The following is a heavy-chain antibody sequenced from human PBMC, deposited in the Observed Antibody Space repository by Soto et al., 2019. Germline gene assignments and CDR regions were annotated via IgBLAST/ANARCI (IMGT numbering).Heavy chain of an antibody. CDR2: IYYSGST. J-gene: IGHJ4*02. CDR1: GGSISSYY. V-gene: IGHV4-59*08. Sequence: PSETLSLTCTVSGGSISSYYWSWIRQPPGKGLEWIGYIYYSGSTNYNPSLKSRVTISVDTSKNQFSLKLSLKLSSVTAPDTAVYYCARRWGDYFDYWGQGTLVTVSS. CDR3: ARRWGDYFDY. D-gene: IGHD3-16*01.